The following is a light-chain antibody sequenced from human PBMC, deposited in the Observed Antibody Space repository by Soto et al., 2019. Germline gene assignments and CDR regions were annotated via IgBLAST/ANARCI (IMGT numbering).Light chain of an antibody. CDR2: GAS. V-gene: IGKV3-15*01. Sequence: EIVLTQSPDTLSVSPGGSATVSCRASQDVRGGLAWYQQKPGQAPRLLIHGASTRATGIPARFSGSGSGTDFTLTISSLQSEDSASYYCQQYDVWPLTFGQGTTVEI. J-gene: IGKJ1*01. CDR1: QDVRGG. CDR3: QQYDVWPLT.